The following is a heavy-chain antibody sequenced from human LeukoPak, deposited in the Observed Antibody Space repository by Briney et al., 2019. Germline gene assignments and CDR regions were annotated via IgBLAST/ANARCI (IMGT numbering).Heavy chain of an antibody. CDR1: GRSISSSYFY. D-gene: IGHD2-21*01. V-gene: IGHV4-39*07. J-gene: IGHJ3*02. Sequence: SETLSLTCTVSGRSISSSYFYWGWIRQTPGKGLEWVGNIHSTGSTKYNPSLKSRVTISVDTSKNQFSLKLTSVTAADTAMYYCARDCGIYLSSPDAFDIWGHGTMVIVSS. CDR2: IHSTGST. CDR3: ARDCGIYLSSPDAFDI.